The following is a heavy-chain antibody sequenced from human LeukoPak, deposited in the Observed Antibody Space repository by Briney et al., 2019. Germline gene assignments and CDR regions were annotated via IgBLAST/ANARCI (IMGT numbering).Heavy chain of an antibody. J-gene: IGHJ5*02. CDR3: ARPRRTKGFDP. V-gene: IGHV1-2*02. CDR1: GYTFTGHY. D-gene: IGHD2-2*01. Sequence: GASVKVSCKSAGYTFTGHYLHWVRQAPGQGLEWMGWINPDSGGTNCARKFQGRVTLTRDTSISTAYMELSSLRSDDTAVYYCARPRRTKGFDPWGQGTLVTVSS. CDR2: INPDSGGT.